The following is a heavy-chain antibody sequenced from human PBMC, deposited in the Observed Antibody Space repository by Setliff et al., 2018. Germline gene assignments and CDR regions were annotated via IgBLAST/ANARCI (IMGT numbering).Heavy chain of an antibody. CDR2: IYPSNSNI. D-gene: IGHD5-12*01. CDR1: GYSFTDYW. J-gene: IGHJ4*02. V-gene: IGHV5-51*01. CDR3: ARHRVGNSGYAIPILDF. Sequence: PGESLKISCKASGYSFTDYWIAWVRQMPGKGLEWMGIIYPSNSNIKYSPSFEAQITFSVDKSITTAYLQWSSLKASDTAIYYCARHRVGNSGYAIPILDFWGQGALVTSPQ.